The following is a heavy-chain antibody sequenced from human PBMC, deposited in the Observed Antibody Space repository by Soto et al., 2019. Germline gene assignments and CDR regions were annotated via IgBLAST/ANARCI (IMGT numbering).Heavy chain of an antibody. CDR3: AREYYGVLTGYYTDY. V-gene: IGHV3-74*01. Sequence: EVQLVESGGDLVQRGGSLRLSCAASGFPFSSYWMHWVRHTPGKGLDWVARISGDGVTTYYADSVTGRFTVSSDNAKNTLSLQISGLRADDTAVDYCAREYYGVLTGYYTDYWGQGTLVSVSS. J-gene: IGHJ4*02. D-gene: IGHD3-9*01. CDR2: ISGDGVTT. CDR1: GFPFSSYW.